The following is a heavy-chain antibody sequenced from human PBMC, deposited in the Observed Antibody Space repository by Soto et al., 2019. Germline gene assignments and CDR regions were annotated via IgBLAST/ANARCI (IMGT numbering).Heavy chain of an antibody. J-gene: IGHJ4*02. CDR1: GYTFTGYY. D-gene: IGHD1-26*01. Sequence: QVQLVQSGAEVKKPGASVKVSCKASGYTFTGYYMHWVRQAPGQGLEWMGWINPNSGGTNYAQKFQGWVTMTRDTSISTAYMELSRLRSDDTAVYYCARSLAHARWELFVDYWGQGTLVTVSS. CDR2: INPNSGGT. CDR3: ARSLAHARWELFVDY. V-gene: IGHV1-2*04.